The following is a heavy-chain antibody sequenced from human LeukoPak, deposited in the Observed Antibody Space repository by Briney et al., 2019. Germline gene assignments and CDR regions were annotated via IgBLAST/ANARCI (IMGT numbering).Heavy chain of an antibody. CDR3: ARGPHSSSVDY. CDR2: IHYSGST. D-gene: IGHD6-6*01. Sequence: KPSETLSLTCTVSGGSISYSSYYWGWIRQPPGKGLEWIGSIHYSGSTYYNPSLKSRVTISVDTSKNQFSLKLTSVTAADTAVYYCARGPHSSSVDYWGQGTLVTVSS. CDR1: GGSISYSSYY. J-gene: IGHJ4*02. V-gene: IGHV4-39*01.